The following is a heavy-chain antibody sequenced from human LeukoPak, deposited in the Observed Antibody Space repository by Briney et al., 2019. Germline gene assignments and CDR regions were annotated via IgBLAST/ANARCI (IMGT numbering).Heavy chain of an antibody. V-gene: IGHV4-59*01. Sequence: PSETLSLTCTVSGGSISSYYWSWLRQPPGKGLEWIGYNYHSGSTNYNPSLKSRVTISVDTSKNQFSLKLSSVTAADTAVYYCARDGSQLARNYYYYYMDVWGKGTTVTVSS. CDR1: GGSISSYY. CDR2: NYHSGST. D-gene: IGHD6-6*01. J-gene: IGHJ6*03. CDR3: ARDGSQLARNYYYYYMDV.